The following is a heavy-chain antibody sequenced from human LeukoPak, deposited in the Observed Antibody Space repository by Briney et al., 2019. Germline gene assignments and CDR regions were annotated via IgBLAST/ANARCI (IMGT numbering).Heavy chain of an antibody. CDR3: ARAPRGYSGYDGKSYYYYYMDV. V-gene: IGHV1-8*01. J-gene: IGHJ6*03. CDR1: GYTFTSYD. Sequence: ASVKVSCKASGYTFTSYDINWVRQATGQGLEWMGWMNPNSGNTGYAQKFQGRVTMTRNTSISTAYMELSSLRSEDTAVYYCARAPRGYSGYDGKSYYYYYMDVWGKGPRSPSP. CDR2: MNPNSGNT. D-gene: IGHD5-12*01.